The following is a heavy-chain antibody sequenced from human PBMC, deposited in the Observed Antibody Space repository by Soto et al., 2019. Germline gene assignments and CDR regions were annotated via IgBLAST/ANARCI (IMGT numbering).Heavy chain of an antibody. D-gene: IGHD1-26*01. V-gene: IGHV3-15*07. CDR2: IKSKTDGGTV. Sequence: EVQLVESGGGLVRPGESLRLSCAASGFTFTSAWINWVRQAPGKGLEWAGRIKSKTDGGTVDYGAPVKRRFTISRDDSKNTASLQMNSRRNVDTAVYYCTTAERGGSYYSDYWGQGHLVTVSS. CDR1: GFTFTSAW. J-gene: IGHJ4*02. CDR3: TTAERGGSYYSDY.